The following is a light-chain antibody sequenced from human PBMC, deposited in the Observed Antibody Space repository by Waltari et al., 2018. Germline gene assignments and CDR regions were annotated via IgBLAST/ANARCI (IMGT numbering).Light chain of an antibody. V-gene: IGLV3-1*01. CDR3: QALGSNRWV. CDR2: EDI. Sequence: SYELTQPPSVSVSPGQTASITCSGDLLGNKYASWYQHKPGQSPLLVIYEDIKRPSGSPGRFSGSKSGNTATLTISGTQSMDDADYYCQALGSNRWVFGGGTKLTVL. CDR1: LLGNKY. J-gene: IGLJ3*02.